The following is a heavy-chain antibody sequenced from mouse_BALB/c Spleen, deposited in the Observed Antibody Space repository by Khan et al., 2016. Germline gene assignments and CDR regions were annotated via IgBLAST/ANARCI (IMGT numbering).Heavy chain of an antibody. J-gene: IGHJ4*01. CDR1: GYSITSGYS. Sequence: EVQLEESGPDLVKPSQSLSLTCTVTGYSITSGYSWHGIRQFPGNKLEWMGYIHYSGSTNYNPSLKRRISITRDTSKKQYCLQLKSVTTEGTAKSYGARYGYFAIVYWGQGTSVTVS. CDR2: IHYSGST. V-gene: IGHV3-1*02. D-gene: IGHD1-1*02. CDR3: ARYGYFAIVY.